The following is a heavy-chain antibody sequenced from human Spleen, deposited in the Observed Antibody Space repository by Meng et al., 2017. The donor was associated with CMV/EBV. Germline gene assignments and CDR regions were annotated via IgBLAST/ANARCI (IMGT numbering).Heavy chain of an antibody. CDR3: AKDLCSSTSCYTEYYYGMDV. V-gene: IGHV3-74*01. CDR1: GFTFSDYW. Sequence: GESLKISCAASGFTFSDYWMHWVRQVPGKGLVWVSRIKSDGSSTSYADSVKGRFTISRDNSRNTLYLQMNSLRAEDTAVYYCAKDLCSSTSCYTEYYYGMDVWGQGTTVTVSS. CDR2: IKSDGSST. D-gene: IGHD2-2*02. J-gene: IGHJ6*02.